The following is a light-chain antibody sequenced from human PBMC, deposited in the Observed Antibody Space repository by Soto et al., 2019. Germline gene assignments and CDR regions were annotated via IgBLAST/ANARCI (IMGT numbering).Light chain of an antibody. J-gene: IGLJ1*01. Sequence: QLVLTQSPSASASLGASVKLTCTLSSGHSNYAIAWRQQQPEKGPRYLMKLNSDGSHRKGDGIPDRFSGSSSGAERYLTISSLQSEDEADYYCQTWGTGIRVFGTGTKVTVL. CDR1: SGHSNYA. CDR3: QTWGTGIRV. V-gene: IGLV4-69*01. CDR2: LNSDGSH.